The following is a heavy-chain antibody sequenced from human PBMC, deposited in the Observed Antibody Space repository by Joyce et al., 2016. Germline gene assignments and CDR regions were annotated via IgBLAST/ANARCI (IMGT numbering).Heavy chain of an antibody. J-gene: IGHJ4*02. CDR1: GFRLSRHW. Sequence: EVQLVESGGGLVQPGGSLRLSCVASGFRLSRHWMHWVRQGPGKGLVWLSQINAEWTVRNYADSVKGRFTISRDNTKNTLYLQMDSLRVEDTAVYYCVRGGVGDWTPLDFWGQGTLITVSS. CDR2: INAEWTVR. D-gene: IGHD2-21*01. V-gene: IGHV3-74*01. CDR3: VRGGVGDWTPLDF.